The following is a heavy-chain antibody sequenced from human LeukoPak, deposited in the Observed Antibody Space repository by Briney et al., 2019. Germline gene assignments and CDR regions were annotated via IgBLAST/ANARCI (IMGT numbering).Heavy chain of an antibody. V-gene: IGHV4-59*01. J-gene: IGHJ4*02. CDR1: DASISDYY. D-gene: IGHD1-26*01. CDR3: ARDLGGIYFDY. Sequence: SETLSLTCTVSDASISDYYWSWIRQPPGKGLEWIGSIHFSGSTNYTPSPRSRVTISVDTSKNQLSLKLSSVTAADTAVYYCARDLGGIYFDYWGQGTLVTVSS. CDR2: IHFSGST.